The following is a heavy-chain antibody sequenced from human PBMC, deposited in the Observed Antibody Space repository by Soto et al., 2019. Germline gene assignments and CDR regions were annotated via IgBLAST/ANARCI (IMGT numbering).Heavy chain of an antibody. CDR1: GGSFGTST. V-gene: IGHV1-69*01. CDR2: IIPMFRTV. J-gene: IGHJ4*02. CDR3: PSFEAQWVIGVADFDS. D-gene: IGHD2-21*01. Sequence: QVQLVQSGAEVKKPGSSVKVSCKASGGSFGTSTISWVRQAPGQGLEWMGGIIPMFRTVNYAQKFQGRATITADESTRIASMELNSVRSEDTAVFYCPSFEAQWVIGVADFDSWGQGTLVTVSS.